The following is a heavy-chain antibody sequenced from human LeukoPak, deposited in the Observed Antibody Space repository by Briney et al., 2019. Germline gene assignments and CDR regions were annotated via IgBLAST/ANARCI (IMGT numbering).Heavy chain of an antibody. CDR1: RFTFYTYA. D-gene: IGHD2-15*01. CDR3: ARVKRDCSGGSCYSYAY. V-gene: IGHV3-23*01. Sequence: GGSLRLSCAASRFTFYTYAVNWVRQAPGKGLVGVSALSGNGDITYYADSVRGRFTISRDNSKNTLYLQMNSLRAEDTAVYYCARVKRDCSGGSCYSYAYWGQGTLVTVSS. CDR2: LSGNGDIT. J-gene: IGHJ4*02.